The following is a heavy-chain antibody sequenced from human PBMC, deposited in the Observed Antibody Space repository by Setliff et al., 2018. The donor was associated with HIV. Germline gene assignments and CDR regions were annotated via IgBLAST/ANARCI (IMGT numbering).Heavy chain of an antibody. CDR2: FDPEDDET. J-gene: IGHJ3*02. CDR1: GYSLTELS. Sequence: ASVKVSCKVSGYSLTELSIHWVRQAPGEGLEWMGGFDPEDDETVYAEKFQGRVTMTEDTSTDTAYMALSSLRPEDTAMYYCATSGFYDILTGPTPGAFDIWGQGTMVTVS. D-gene: IGHD3-9*01. CDR3: ATSGFYDILTGPTPGAFDI. V-gene: IGHV1-24*01.